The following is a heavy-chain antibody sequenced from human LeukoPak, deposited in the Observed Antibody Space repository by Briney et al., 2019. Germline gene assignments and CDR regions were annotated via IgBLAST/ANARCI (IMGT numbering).Heavy chain of an antibody. CDR3: AKAISPGSAYMDV. CDR2: ISWNSGSI. J-gene: IGHJ6*03. V-gene: IGHV3-9*03. D-gene: IGHD3-10*01. Sequence: GRSLRLSCAASGFTFDDYAMHWVRQAPGKGLEWVSGISWNSGSIGYADSVKGRFTISRDNAKNSLYLQMNSLRAEDMALYYCAKAISPGSAYMDVWGKGTTVTVSS. CDR1: GFTFDDYA.